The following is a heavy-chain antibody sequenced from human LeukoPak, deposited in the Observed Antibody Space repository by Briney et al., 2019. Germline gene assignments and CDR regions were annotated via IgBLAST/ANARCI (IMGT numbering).Heavy chain of an antibody. CDR2: ISYDGSNK. D-gene: IGHD1-1*01. Sequence: PGRSLRLFCAASGFTFSSYAMHWVRQAPGKGLEWVAVISYDGSNKYYADSVKGRFTISRDNSKNTLYLQMNSLRAEDTAVYYCARGASTGTTYFDYWGQGTLVTVSS. V-gene: IGHV3-30-3*01. CDR1: GFTFSSYA. CDR3: ARGASTGTTYFDY. J-gene: IGHJ4*02.